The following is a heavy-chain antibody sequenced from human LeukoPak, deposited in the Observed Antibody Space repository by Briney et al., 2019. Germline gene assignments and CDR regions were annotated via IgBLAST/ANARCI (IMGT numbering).Heavy chain of an antibody. CDR3: ARGRDGYNSGAFDI. D-gene: IGHD5-24*01. Sequence: GGSLRLSCAASAFTFINYYTSWIRQAPGKWLEWDSYISSSGCTIYYAGSVKGRFTISRDSAKNSLYLQMNSLRAEDTAVYSCARGRDGYNSGAFDIWGQGTMVTVSS. V-gene: IGHV3-11*04. CDR2: ISSSGCTI. CDR1: AFTFINYY. J-gene: IGHJ3*02.